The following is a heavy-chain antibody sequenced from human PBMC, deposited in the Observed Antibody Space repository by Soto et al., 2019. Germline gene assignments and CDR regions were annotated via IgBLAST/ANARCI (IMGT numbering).Heavy chain of an antibody. J-gene: IGHJ6*02. CDR3: AKRALWYRDKVYYGMDV. CDR2: ISYDGSNK. V-gene: IGHV3-30*18. Sequence: GGSLRLSCAASGFTFSSYGMHWVRQAPGKGLEWVAVISYDGSNKYYADSVKGRFTISRDNSKNTLYLQMNSLRAEDTAVYYCAKRALWYRDKVYYGMDVWGQGTTVTVSS. D-gene: IGHD1-26*01. CDR1: GFTFSSYG.